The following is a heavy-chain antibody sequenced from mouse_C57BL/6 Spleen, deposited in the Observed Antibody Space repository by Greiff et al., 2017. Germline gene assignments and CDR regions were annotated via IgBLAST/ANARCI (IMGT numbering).Heavy chain of an antibody. D-gene: IGHD1-1*01. Sequence: LVESGPELVKPGDSVKISCKASGYSFIGYFMNWVMQSHGKSLEWIGRINPYNGDTFYNQKFKGKATLTVDKSSSTAHMGLRSLTSEDSAVYYGARYYYGSSYLYFDYWGQGTTLTVSS. V-gene: IGHV1-20*01. J-gene: IGHJ2*01. CDR3: ARYYYGSSYLYFDY. CDR1: GYSFIGYF. CDR2: INPYNGDT.